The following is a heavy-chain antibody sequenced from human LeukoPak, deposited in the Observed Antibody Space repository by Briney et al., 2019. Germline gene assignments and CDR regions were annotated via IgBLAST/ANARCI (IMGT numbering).Heavy chain of an antibody. V-gene: IGHV4-4*07. CDR3: ARDYYDSSGYFLFDY. CDR2: IYTSVTT. D-gene: IGHD3-22*01. Sequence: SETLSLTCTVSGGSISSYYWSWIRQPAGKGLEWIGRIYTSVTTNYNPSLKSRVTISVDTSKNQFSLKLSSVTAADTAVCYCARDYYDSSGYFLFDYWGQGTLVTVSS. CDR1: GGSISSYY. J-gene: IGHJ4*02.